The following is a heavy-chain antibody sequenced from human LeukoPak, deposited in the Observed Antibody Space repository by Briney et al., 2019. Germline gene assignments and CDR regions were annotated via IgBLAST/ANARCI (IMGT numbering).Heavy chain of an antibody. J-gene: IGHJ6*03. V-gene: IGHV1-2*06. CDR3: ASGRYCSGTSCYKVYYYYMDV. Sequence: ASVKVSCKASGYTFTGYYMHWVRQAPGQGLEWMGRINPNSGGTNYAQKFQGRLTMTRDTSISTAYMELRSLRSDDTAVYYCASGRYCSGTSCYKVYYYYMDVWGKGTTVTVSS. CDR1: GYTFTGYY. CDR2: INPNSGGT. D-gene: IGHD2-2*02.